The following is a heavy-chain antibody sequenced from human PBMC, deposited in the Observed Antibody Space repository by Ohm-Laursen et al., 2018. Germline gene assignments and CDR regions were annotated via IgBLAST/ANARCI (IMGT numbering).Heavy chain of an antibody. CDR3: AKATYYYGSGSYVYFDY. D-gene: IGHD3-10*01. CDR1: GFTFDDYA. J-gene: IGHJ4*02. V-gene: IGHV3-9*01. CDR2: ISWNSGSI. Sequence: SSLRLFCAASGFTFDDYAMHWVRQAPGKGLEWVSGISWNSGSIGYADSVKGRFTISRDNAKNSLYLQMNSLRAEDTALYYCAKATYYYGSGSYVYFDYWGQGTLVTVSS.